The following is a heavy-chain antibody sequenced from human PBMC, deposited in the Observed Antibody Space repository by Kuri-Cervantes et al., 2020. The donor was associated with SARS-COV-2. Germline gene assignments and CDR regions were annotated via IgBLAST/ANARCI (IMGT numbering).Heavy chain of an antibody. V-gene: IGHV3-66*02. Sequence: GESLKISCTASGFIFSDYYTTWIRQAPGKGLEWVSVLHPDGVTHYAAFVKGRFTISRDNSKNTLFLQMTSLRPDDTAMYFCAREGDYGWWGRGTLVTVSS. CDR2: LHPDGVT. J-gene: IGHJ4*02. CDR1: GFIFSDYY. D-gene: IGHD4-17*01. CDR3: AREGDYGW.